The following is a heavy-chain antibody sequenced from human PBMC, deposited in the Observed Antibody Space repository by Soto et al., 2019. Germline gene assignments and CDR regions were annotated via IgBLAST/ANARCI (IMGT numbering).Heavy chain of an antibody. Sequence: QVQLQESGPGLVKPSETLSLTCTVSGGSVSSGSYYWSWIRQPPGKGLEWIGYIYYSGSTNYNPSLESRVTISVDTSKNQFSVKLSSVTAADTAVYYCAREGAGGWYYFDYWGQGTLVTVSS. CDR3: AREGAGGWYYFDY. D-gene: IGHD6-19*01. J-gene: IGHJ4*02. CDR1: GGSVSSGSYY. V-gene: IGHV4-61*01. CDR2: IYYSGST.